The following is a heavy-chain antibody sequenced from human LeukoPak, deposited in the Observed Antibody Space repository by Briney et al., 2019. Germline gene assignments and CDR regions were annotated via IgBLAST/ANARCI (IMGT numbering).Heavy chain of an antibody. CDR2: ISYDGSNK. CDR1: GFTVSSNY. D-gene: IGHD6-19*01. Sequence: GGSLRLSCAASGFTVSSNYMSWVRQAPGKGLEWVAVISYDGSNKYYADSVKGRFTISRDNSKNTLYLQMNSLRAEDTAVYYCARDAGGYSSGWYFDYWGQGTLVTVSS. CDR3: ARDAGGYSSGWYFDY. J-gene: IGHJ4*02. V-gene: IGHV3-30*03.